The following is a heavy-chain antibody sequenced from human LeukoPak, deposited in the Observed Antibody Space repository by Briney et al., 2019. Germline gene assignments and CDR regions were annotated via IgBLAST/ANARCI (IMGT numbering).Heavy chain of an antibody. J-gene: IGHJ6*02. D-gene: IGHD3-10*01. CDR2: INAGNGNT. CDR1: GYTFTSYA. CDR3: ARRDGSGPLNYYYYGMDV. Sequence: GASVKVSCKASGYTFTSYAMHWVRQAPGQRLEWMGWINAGNGNTKYSQKFQGRVTITRDTSASTAYMELSSLRSEDTAVYYCARRDGSGPLNYYYYGMDVWGQGTTVTVSS. V-gene: IGHV1-3*01.